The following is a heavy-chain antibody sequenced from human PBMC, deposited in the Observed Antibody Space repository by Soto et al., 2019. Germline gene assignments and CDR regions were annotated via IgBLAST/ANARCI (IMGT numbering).Heavy chain of an antibody. Sequence: EVQLVESGGGLVQPGGSLKLSCAASGFTFSGSAMHWVRQASGKGLEWVGRIRSKTNSYATAYAASVKGRFTISRDDSKNTAYLQMNSLKIEDTAVYYCANNSPDYGGNPWGQGTMVTVSS. CDR1: GFTFSGSA. V-gene: IGHV3-73*02. CDR2: IRSKTNSYAT. CDR3: ANNSPDYGGNP. J-gene: IGHJ3*01. D-gene: IGHD4-17*01.